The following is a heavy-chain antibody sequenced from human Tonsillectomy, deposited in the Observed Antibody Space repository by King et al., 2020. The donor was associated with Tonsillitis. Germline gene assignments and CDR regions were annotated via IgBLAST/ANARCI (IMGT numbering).Heavy chain of an antibody. CDR3: AAENYLDSRGYYRVRGDY. Sequence: VQLVESGGGLVQPGGSLRLSCEASGFTFRSYAMSWVRQAPGKGLEWVSGISGSGGETYYADSVKGRFTISRDNSKNTLYLQMNSLRAEDTAVYYCAAENYLDSRGYYRVRGDYWGQGTLVTVSS. D-gene: IGHD3-22*01. V-gene: IGHV3-23*04. CDR2: ISGSGGET. CDR1: GFTFRSYA. J-gene: IGHJ4*02.